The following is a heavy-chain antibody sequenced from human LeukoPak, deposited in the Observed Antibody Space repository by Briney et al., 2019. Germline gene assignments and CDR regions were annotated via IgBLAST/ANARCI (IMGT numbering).Heavy chain of an antibody. Sequence: PSETLSLTCTVSGGSISSGSYYWSWIRQPAGKGLEWIGRIYTSGSTNYNPSLKSRVTISVDTSKNQFSLKLSSVTAADTAVYYCARIRGGVDRGRGNSYSGMDVWGQGTTVTVSS. CDR2: IYTSGST. D-gene: IGHD3-10*01. V-gene: IGHV4-61*02. CDR1: GGSISSGSYY. CDR3: ARIRGGVDRGRGNSYSGMDV. J-gene: IGHJ6*02.